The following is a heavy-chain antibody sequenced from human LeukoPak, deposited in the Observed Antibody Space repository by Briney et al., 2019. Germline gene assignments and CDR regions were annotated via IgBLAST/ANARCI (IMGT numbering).Heavy chain of an antibody. CDR2: ISSSGSTI. Sequence: ISSSGSTIYYADSVKGRFTISRDNAKNSLYLQMNSLRAEDTAVYYCAKLYGVFPTGSLYYFDYWGQGTLVTVSS. D-gene: IGHD2-8*01. J-gene: IGHJ4*02. V-gene: IGHV3-11*01. CDR3: AKLYGVFPTGSLYYFDY.